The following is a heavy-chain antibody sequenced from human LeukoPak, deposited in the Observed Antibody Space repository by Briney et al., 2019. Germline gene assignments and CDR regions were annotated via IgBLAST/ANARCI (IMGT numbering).Heavy chain of an antibody. CDR3: AGIIAVAGFNY. D-gene: IGHD6-19*01. V-gene: IGHV3-48*03. CDR1: GFTFSNYE. Sequence: GGSLRLSCAASGFTFSNYEMNWVRQAPGKGLEWLSYISSSGSTIDYADSVKGRFTISRDKAKNSLYLQMNSLRAEDTAVYYCAGIIAVAGFNYWGQGVLVTVSS. J-gene: IGHJ4*02. CDR2: ISSSGSTI.